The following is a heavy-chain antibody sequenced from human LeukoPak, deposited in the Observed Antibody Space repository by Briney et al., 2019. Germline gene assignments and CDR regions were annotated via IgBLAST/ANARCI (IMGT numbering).Heavy chain of an antibody. V-gene: IGHV3-48*01. D-gene: IGHD3-16*01. CDR2: ISSSSSTI. J-gene: IGHJ4*02. Sequence: TGGSLRLSCAASGFTFSSYSMNWVRQAPGKGLEWVSYISSSSSTIYYADSVKGRFTISRDNAKNSLYLQMNSLRAEDTAVYYCARVLGGRDLGYFDYWGQGTLVTVSS. CDR1: GFTFSSYS. CDR3: ARVLGGRDLGYFDY.